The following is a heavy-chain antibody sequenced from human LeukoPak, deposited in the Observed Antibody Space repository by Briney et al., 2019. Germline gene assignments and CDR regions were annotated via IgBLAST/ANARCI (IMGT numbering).Heavy chain of an antibody. Sequence: GGSLRLSCAASGFTFSSYSMNWVRQAPGKGLEWVSSISSSSTYIYYADSVKGRFTIYRDNAKNSLYLQMNSLRAEYTAVYYCARDHDSGSFDYWGQGTLVTVSS. D-gene: IGHD1-26*01. CDR3: ARDHDSGSFDY. J-gene: IGHJ4*02. V-gene: IGHV3-21*01. CDR1: GFTFSSYS. CDR2: ISSSSTYI.